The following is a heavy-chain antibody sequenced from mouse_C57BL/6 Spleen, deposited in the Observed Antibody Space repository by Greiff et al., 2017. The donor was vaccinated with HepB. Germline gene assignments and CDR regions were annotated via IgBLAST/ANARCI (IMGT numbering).Heavy chain of an antibody. Sequence: QVQLQQSGPGLVAPSQSLSITCTVSGFSLTSYGVHWVRQPPGKGLEWLVVIWSDGSTTYNSALKSRLSISKDNSKSQVFLKMNSLQTDDTAMYYCARHKDYDDYYAMDYWGQGTSVTVSS. J-gene: IGHJ4*01. V-gene: IGHV2-6-1*01. CDR3: ARHKDYDDYYAMDY. CDR2: IWSDGST. CDR1: GFSLTSYG. D-gene: IGHD2-4*01.